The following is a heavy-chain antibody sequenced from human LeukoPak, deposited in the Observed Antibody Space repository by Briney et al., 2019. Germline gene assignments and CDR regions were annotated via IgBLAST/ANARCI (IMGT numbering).Heavy chain of an antibody. J-gene: IGHJ6*02. CDR3: AKLSAPAGSCSGGSWFGLAGGYGMDV. V-gene: IGHV3-30*18. D-gene: IGHD2-15*01. CDR1: EFTFLSHG. CDR2: ISYDGSNK. Sequence: GGSLRLSCAASEFTFLSHGMHWGPQTPGKGRDWVAVISYDGSNKYYARSVKGRLPIPRDNSMNPRYWPVNSLRAEDTAVYYCAKLSAPAGSCSGGSWFGLAGGYGMDVWGQGTTVSVSS.